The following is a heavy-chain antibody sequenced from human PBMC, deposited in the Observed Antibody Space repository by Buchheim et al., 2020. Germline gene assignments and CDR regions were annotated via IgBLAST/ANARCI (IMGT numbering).Heavy chain of an antibody. Sequence: QVQLVQSGAEVKKPGASVKVSCKAYGYTFTGYYMHWVRQAPGQGLEWMGWINPNSGGTNYAQKFQGWVTMTRDTSISTAYMDLSRLRSDDTAVYYCARNQTYYDFRSGSSRYYYGMDVWGQGTT. CDR2: INPNSGGT. CDR1: GYTFTGYY. V-gene: IGHV1-2*04. CDR3: ARNQTYYDFRSGSSRYYYGMDV. D-gene: IGHD3-3*01. J-gene: IGHJ6*02.